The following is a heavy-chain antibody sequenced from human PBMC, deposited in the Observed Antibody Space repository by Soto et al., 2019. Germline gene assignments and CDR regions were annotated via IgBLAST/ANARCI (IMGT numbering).Heavy chain of an antibody. Sequence: QEQLVQSGAEVKKPGASVKVSCKASGYTFSGYYIHWLRQAPGQGLEWMGWINPNSGGTNYAQKFQGRVTVTRDTPTSTAYMELSRLTSDDTAVYYCARGVDSSGLEDYWGQGTLVTVSS. V-gene: IGHV1-2*02. CDR2: INPNSGGT. J-gene: IGHJ4*02. D-gene: IGHD3-22*01. CDR1: GYTFSGYY. CDR3: ARGVDSSGLEDY.